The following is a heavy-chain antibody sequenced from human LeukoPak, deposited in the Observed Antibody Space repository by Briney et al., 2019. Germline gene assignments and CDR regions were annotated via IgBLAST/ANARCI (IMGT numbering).Heavy chain of an antibody. CDR2: IYYSGST. Sequence: SETLSLTCTVSGGSISSSSYYWGWIRQPPGKGLEWIGSIYYSGSTYYNPSLKSRVTISVDTSKNQFSLKLSSVTAADTAVYYCARDGDSSGYYEYYFDYWGQGTLVTVSS. CDR1: GGSISSSSYY. D-gene: IGHD3-22*01. V-gene: IGHV4-39*07. J-gene: IGHJ4*02. CDR3: ARDGDSSGYYEYYFDY.